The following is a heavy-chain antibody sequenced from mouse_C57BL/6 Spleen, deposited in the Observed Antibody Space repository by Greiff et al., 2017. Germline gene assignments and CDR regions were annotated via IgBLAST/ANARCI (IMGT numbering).Heavy chain of an antibody. CDR1: GYAFSSSW. CDR3: ARDDYGDYYAMDY. CDR2: IYPGDGDT. V-gene: IGHV1-82*01. Sequence: QVQLQQSGPELVKPGASVKISCKASGYAFSSSWMNWVKQRPGKGLEWSGRIYPGDGDTNYNGKFKGKATLTADKSSSTAYMQLSSLTSEDSAVYFCARDDYGDYYAMDYWGQGTSVTVSS. D-gene: IGHD2-4*01. J-gene: IGHJ4*01.